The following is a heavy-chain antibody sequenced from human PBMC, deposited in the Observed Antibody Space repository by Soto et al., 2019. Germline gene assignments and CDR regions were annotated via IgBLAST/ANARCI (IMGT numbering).Heavy chain of an antibody. D-gene: IGHD6-6*01. CDR3: ARDPDSSSLYYYYGMDV. J-gene: IGHJ6*02. Sequence: PSETLSLTCTVSGGSISSGGYYWSWIRQHPGKGLEWIGYIYYSGSTYYNPSLRSRVTISVDTSKNQFSLKLSSVTAADTAVYYCARDPDSSSLYYYYGMDVWGQGTTVTVSS. V-gene: IGHV4-31*03. CDR2: IYYSGST. CDR1: GGSISSGGYY.